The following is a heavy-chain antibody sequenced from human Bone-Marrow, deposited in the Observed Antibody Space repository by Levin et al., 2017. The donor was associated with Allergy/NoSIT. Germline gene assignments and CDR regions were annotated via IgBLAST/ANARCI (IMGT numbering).Heavy chain of an antibody. D-gene: IGHD4-23*01. CDR2: ISSSGSNI. CDR3: ARNYGGNAHFDL. J-gene: IGHJ4*02. Sequence: GGSLRLSCAASGFTFTDYYMSWIRQAPGKGLEWISYISSSGSNIHYADSVKGRFTISRDNAKNTVYLQMNSLRPEDTAVYYCARNYGGNAHFDLWGQGTLVTVSS. CDR1: GFTFTDYY. V-gene: IGHV3-11*04.